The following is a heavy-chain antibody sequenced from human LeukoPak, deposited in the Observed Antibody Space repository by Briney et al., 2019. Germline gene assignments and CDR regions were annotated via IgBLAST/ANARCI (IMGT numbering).Heavy chain of an antibody. J-gene: IGHJ4*02. Sequence: ASVKVSCKASGYTFTDYYIHWVRQAPGQGLEWMGWINPNSGGTNYAQNFQGRVTMTRDTSISTAYMELSSLRSEDTAVYYCARVLGGLAFRTFDYWGQGTLVTVSS. V-gene: IGHV1-2*02. CDR3: ARVLGGLAFRTFDY. D-gene: IGHD3-16*01. CDR1: GYTFTDYY. CDR2: INPNSGGT.